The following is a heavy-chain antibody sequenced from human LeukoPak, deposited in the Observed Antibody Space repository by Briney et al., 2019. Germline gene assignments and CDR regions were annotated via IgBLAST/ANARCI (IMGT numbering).Heavy chain of an antibody. V-gene: IGHV4-61*02. CDR3: ARRPRAQQLVPSPFDY. Sequence: PSQTLSLTCTVSGGSISSASYYWSWIRQPAGKGLEWIGRVYTSGSTNYNPSLESRVTMSVDTSKNQFSLKLSSVTAADTAVYYCARRPRAQQLVPSPFDYWGQGTLVTVSS. CDR2: VYTSGST. J-gene: IGHJ4*02. D-gene: IGHD6-13*01. CDR1: GGSISSASYY.